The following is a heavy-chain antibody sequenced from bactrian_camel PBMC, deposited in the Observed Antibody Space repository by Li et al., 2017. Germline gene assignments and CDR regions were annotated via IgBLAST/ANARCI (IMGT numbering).Heavy chain of an antibody. CDR2: IGVGDGAR. J-gene: IGHJ4*01. CDR1: MPTRC. Sequence: VQLVESGGDSVQPGGSLRLSCVASMPTRCMGWFRQGPGKERQGVAGIGVGDGARYVVDSLKGRFTISMDEGKNAVYLEMRDLDPEDTAVYYCAADPSVPYGGSCPIIWGVVNERNYWGQGTQVTVS. D-gene: IGHD6*01. CDR3: AADPSVPYGGSCPIIWGVVNERNY. V-gene: IGHV3S66*01.